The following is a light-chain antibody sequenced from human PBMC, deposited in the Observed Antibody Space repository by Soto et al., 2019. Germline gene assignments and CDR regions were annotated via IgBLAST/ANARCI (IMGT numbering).Light chain of an antibody. V-gene: IGLV2-14*02. CDR2: EGG. Sequence: QSALTQPASVSASPGQSVTISCTGATSDVGSYDSVSWYQQYPGKAPKLMLYEGGKRPSGISSRFSGSKSANAASLTISGLQDDDEADYYCSSYTTDDSVLFGGGTKLTVL. CDR1: TSDVGSYDS. J-gene: IGLJ2*01. CDR3: SSYTTDDSVL.